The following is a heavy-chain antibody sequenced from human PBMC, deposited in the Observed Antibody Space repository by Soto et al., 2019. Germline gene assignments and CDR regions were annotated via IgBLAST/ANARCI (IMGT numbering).Heavy chain of an antibody. CDR2: ITSSDVTM. CDR3: VGDVGCQLIY. CDR1: GFTFSTHS. Sequence: EVQLVESGGGLVQPGGSLRLSCAASGFTFSTHSMNWVRQAPGKGLEWISYITSSDVTMYADSVKGRFTSSRDNAKNSLYLQMNSLRGEDTAVYFCVGDVGCQLIYLGQGTLVTVSS. V-gene: IGHV3-48*01. D-gene: IGHD2-2*01. J-gene: IGHJ4*02.